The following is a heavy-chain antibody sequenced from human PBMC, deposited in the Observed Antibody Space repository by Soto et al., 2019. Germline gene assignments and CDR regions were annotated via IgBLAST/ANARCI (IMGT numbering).Heavy chain of an antibody. D-gene: IGHD3-3*01. V-gene: IGHV3-23*01. CDR2: ISGSGEST. Sequence: GVSVRLSCAAPGFTFNIFAMGWVRQPPGQGLEWISGISGSGESTYYADSVKGRFTISRDDSKNTVHLELNSLKAEDTAVYYCAKDGGITIFRGRARGFDIWGPGKMVPV. CDR1: GFTFNIFA. CDR3: AKDGGITIFRGRARGFDI. J-gene: IGHJ3*02.